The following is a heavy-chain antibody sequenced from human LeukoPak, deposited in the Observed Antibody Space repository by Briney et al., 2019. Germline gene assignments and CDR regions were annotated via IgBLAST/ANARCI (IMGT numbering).Heavy chain of an antibody. D-gene: IGHD5-24*01. CDR3: ARHNSGYNYDY. J-gene: IGHJ4*02. CDR1: GGSISSSSSY. V-gene: IGHV4-39*01. Sequence: SETLSLTCTVSGGSISSSSSYWGWIRQPPGKGLEWIESISYSGSTYYNPSLKSRVTISVDTSKNQFSLKLSSVTAADTAMYYCARHNSGYNYDYWGQGTLVTVSS. CDR2: ISYSGST.